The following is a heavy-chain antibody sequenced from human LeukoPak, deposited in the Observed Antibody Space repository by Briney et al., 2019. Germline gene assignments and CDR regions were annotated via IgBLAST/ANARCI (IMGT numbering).Heavy chain of an antibody. V-gene: IGHV4-39*07. CDR1: GGSISSSSYY. D-gene: IGHD1-26*01. CDR2: IYYSGST. Sequence: PSETLSLTCTVSGGSISSSSYYWGWIRQPPGKGLEWIGSIYYSGSTYYNPSLKSRVTISVDTSKNQFSLKLSSVTAADTAVYYCARNGVVGAGYYFDYWGQGTLVTVSS. J-gene: IGHJ4*02. CDR3: ARNGVVGAGYYFDY.